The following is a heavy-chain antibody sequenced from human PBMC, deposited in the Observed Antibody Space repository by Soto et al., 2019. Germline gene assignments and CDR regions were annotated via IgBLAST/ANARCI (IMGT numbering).Heavy chain of an antibody. CDR1: GFTFSDYY. CDR3: ARYCSGGSCYSQIDY. J-gene: IGHJ4*02. Sequence: GGSLRLSCVASGFTFSDYYMSWIRQAPGKGLEWVSYISSSSSTIYYADSVKGRFTISRDNAKNSLYLQMNSLRAEDTAVYYCARYCSGGSCYSQIDYWGQGTLVTVSS. D-gene: IGHD2-15*01. V-gene: IGHV3-11*04. CDR2: ISSSSSTI.